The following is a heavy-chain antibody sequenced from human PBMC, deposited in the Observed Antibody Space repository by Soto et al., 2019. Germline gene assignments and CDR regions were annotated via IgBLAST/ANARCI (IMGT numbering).Heavy chain of an antibody. CDR1: GYTFTSYY. CDR2: INPSGGST. V-gene: IGHV1-46*01. Sequence: QVQLVQSGAEVKKPGASVKVSCKASGYTFTSYYMHWVRQAPGQGLEWMGIINPSGGSTSYAQKFPGRVTMTRDTSTSTVYMELSSLRSEDTAVYYCARPHTLEGFDYWGQGTLVTVSS. J-gene: IGHJ4*02. CDR3: ARPHTLEGFDY. D-gene: IGHD1-1*01.